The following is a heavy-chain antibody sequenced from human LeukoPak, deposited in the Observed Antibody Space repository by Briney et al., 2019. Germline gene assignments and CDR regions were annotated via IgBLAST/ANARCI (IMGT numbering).Heavy chain of an antibody. CDR2: IWYDGSNK. V-gene: IGHV3-33*01. Sequence: GRSLRLSCAASGFTFSSYGMHWVRQAPGKGLEWVAVIWYDGSNKLYADSVKGRFTISRDNSRNTLYLQMNSLSAEDTAVYYCARDRYSSMWSVFEYWGQGALVTVSS. CDR3: ARDRYSSMWSVFEY. CDR1: GFTFSSYG. D-gene: IGHD6-13*01. J-gene: IGHJ4*02.